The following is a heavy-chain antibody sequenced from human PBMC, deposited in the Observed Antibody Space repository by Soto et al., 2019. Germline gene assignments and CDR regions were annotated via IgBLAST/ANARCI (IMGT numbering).Heavy chain of an antibody. J-gene: IGHJ4*02. V-gene: IGHV3-21*01. CDR2: ISSSSSYI. D-gene: IGHD3-3*01. CDR1: GFTFSSYS. CDR3: ARSELRFLEWLLWG. Sequence: EVQLVESGGGLVKPGGSLRLSCAASGFTFSSYSMNWVRQAPGKGLEWVSSISSSSSYIYYADSVKGRFTISRDNAKNSLYLQMNSLRAEDTAVYYCARSELRFLEWLLWGWGQGTLVTVSS.